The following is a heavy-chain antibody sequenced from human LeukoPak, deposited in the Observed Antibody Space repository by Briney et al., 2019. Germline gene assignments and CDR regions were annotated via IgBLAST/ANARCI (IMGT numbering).Heavy chain of an antibody. J-gene: IGHJ4*02. CDR3: AKWRWLQSEFDY. V-gene: IGHV3-7*01. Sequence: GSLRLSCVASGFTFSNYWMGWVRQAPGKGLEFVAHIRQDGSRIEFGDFVKGRFTISRDNDKNSMYLQMNNLKAEDTAVYYCAKWRWLQSEFDYWGQGALVTVSS. D-gene: IGHD5-24*01. CDR1: GFTFSNYW. CDR2: IRQDGSRI.